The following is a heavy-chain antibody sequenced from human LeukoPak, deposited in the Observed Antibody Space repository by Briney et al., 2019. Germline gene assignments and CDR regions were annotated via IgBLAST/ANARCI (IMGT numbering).Heavy chain of an antibody. Sequence: GGSLRLSCAASGFTFSSYWMSWVRQAPGKGLEWVANIKQDGSERYYVDSVKGRFTISRDNAKNSLYLQMNSLRAEDTAVYYCAREGRSIFGVALDAFDIWGQGTMVTVSS. CDR2: IKQDGSER. CDR3: AREGRSIFGVALDAFDI. J-gene: IGHJ3*02. CDR1: GFTFSSYW. V-gene: IGHV3-7*01. D-gene: IGHD3-3*02.